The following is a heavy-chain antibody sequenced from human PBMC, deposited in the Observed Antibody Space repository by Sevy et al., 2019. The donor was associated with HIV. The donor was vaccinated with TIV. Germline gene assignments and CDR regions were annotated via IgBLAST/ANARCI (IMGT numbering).Heavy chain of an antibody. D-gene: IGHD1-1*01. J-gene: IGHJ4*02. CDR1: GFTFSTYA. CDR2: ISHDERTT. Sequence: GGSLRLSCAASGFTFSTYAMHWLRQAPGKGLEWVAVISHDERTTYYADSVKGRFTISRDNSKNTLYLQMGSLRPEDTTIYYCARDPGNSGNYWGQGTLVTVSS. CDR3: ARDPGNSGNY. V-gene: IGHV3-30*04.